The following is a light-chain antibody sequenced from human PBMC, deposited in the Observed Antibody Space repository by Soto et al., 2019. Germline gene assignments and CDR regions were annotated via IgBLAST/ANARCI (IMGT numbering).Light chain of an antibody. V-gene: IGLV2-14*01. CDR1: SSDVGGYNY. J-gene: IGLJ2*01. CDR3: SSYTSGGTLVV. Sequence: QSALTQPASVSGSPGQSITISCTGTSSDVGGYNYVSWYQQHPGKAPKLMIYDVSNRPSGVSNRFSGSKSGNTASLTISGLQAEGGADCCCSSYTSGGTLVVFGGGTKLTVL. CDR2: DVS.